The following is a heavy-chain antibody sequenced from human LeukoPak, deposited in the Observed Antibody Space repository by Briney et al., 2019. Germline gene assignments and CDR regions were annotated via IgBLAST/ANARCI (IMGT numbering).Heavy chain of an antibody. V-gene: IGHV3-21*01. Sequence: PGGSLRLSCAASGFTFSSYSMNWVRQAPGKGLEWVSSISSSSSYIYYADSVKGRFTISRDNAKNSLYLQMNSLRAEDTAVYYCARDPLDWNYVDYWGQGILVTVSS. J-gene: IGHJ4*02. D-gene: IGHD1-1*01. CDR2: ISSSSSYI. CDR3: ARDPLDWNYVDY. CDR1: GFTFSSYS.